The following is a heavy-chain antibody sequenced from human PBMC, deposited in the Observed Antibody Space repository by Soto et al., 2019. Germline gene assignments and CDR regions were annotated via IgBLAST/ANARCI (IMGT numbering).Heavy chain of an antibody. D-gene: IGHD3-10*01. J-gene: IGHJ4*02. CDR3: ARDLYYGSGSYYNFDY. CDR1: GFTFSSYG. Sequence: QVQLVESGGGVVQPGRSLRLSCAASGFTFSSYGMHWVRQAPGKGLEWVAVIWYDGSNKYYADSVKGRFTISRDNSKNTLYLQMNSLRAEDTAVYYCARDLYYGSGSYYNFDYWGQGTLVTVSS. V-gene: IGHV3-33*01. CDR2: IWYDGSNK.